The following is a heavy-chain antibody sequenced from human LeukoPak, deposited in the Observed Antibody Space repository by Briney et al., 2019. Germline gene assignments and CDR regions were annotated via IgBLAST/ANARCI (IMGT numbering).Heavy chain of an antibody. J-gene: IGHJ4*02. D-gene: IGHD2-21*02. V-gene: IGHV4-34*01. CDR1: GGSFSGYY. Sequence: SETLSLTCAVYGGSFSGYYWSWIRQPPGKGLEWIGEINHSGSTNYNPSLKSRVTISVDTSKNQFSLKLSSVTAADTAVYYCARGSYCGGDCYPRPFDYWGQGALVTVSS. CDR2: INHSGST. CDR3: ARGSYCGGDCYPRPFDY.